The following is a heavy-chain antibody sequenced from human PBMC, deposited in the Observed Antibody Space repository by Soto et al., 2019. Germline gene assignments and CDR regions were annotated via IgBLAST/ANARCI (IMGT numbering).Heavy chain of an antibody. CDR2: IYGDNDK. Sequence: QITLKESGPTLVKPTKTLTLTFSFSGFSLSTTGVGMGWIRQSPGKALEWLAIIYGDNDKRYSPPLKGRVTLATDTSKNQVGLTVTYMDRVATGTYYCARSVWLGDLHWGQGALVTVSS. CDR1: GFSLSTTGVG. J-gene: IGHJ4*02. V-gene: IGHV2-5*02. CDR3: ARSVWLGDLH. D-gene: IGHD3-10*01.